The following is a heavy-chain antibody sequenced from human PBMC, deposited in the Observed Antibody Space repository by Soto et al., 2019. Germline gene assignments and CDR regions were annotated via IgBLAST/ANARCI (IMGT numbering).Heavy chain of an antibody. CDR3: AKDFDSDETSHGPNDY. CDR2: ISGSGDAK. D-gene: IGHD3-22*01. Sequence: EVHLLESGGGLVQPGESLRLSCVASGFSFRRDGMSWVRQAPGKGLEWASIISGSGDAKYYADSVKGRFTISRDNSKNTMYLQMDSLRAEDTAVYYCAKDFDSDETSHGPNDYWGQGTLVTVSS. J-gene: IGHJ4*02. V-gene: IGHV3-23*01. CDR1: GFSFRRDG.